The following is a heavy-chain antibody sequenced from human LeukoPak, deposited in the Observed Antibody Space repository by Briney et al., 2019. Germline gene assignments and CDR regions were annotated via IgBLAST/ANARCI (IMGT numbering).Heavy chain of an antibody. V-gene: IGHV3-53*01. CDR2: IYSGGST. D-gene: IGHD2-21*02. CDR1: GFTVSSNY. CDR3: ARSPLLVTAPFDY. Sequence: GGSLRLSCAASGFTVSSNYISWVRQAPGKGLEWVSVIYSGGSTYYADSVKGRFTISRDNSKNTLYLQMNSLRAEDTAVYYCARSPLLVTAPFDYWGQGTLVTVSS. J-gene: IGHJ4*02.